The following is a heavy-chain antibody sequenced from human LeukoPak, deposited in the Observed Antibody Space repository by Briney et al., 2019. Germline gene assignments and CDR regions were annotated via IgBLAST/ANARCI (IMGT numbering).Heavy chain of an antibody. CDR1: GYTFTGYY. D-gene: IGHD1-1*01. Sequence: SVKVSCQASGYTFTGYYMHWVRQAPGQGLEWMGWINPNSGGTNYAEKFQGWVTMTRDTSISTAYMELSRLRSDDTAVYYCARDTGTSRDLDYWGQGTLVTVSS. CDR2: INPNSGGT. V-gene: IGHV1-2*04. J-gene: IGHJ4*02. CDR3: ARDTGTSRDLDY.